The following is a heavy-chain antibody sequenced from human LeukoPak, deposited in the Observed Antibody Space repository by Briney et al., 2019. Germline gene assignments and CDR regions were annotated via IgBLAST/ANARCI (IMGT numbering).Heavy chain of an antibody. V-gene: IGHV3-9*01. J-gene: IGHJ3*02. D-gene: IGHD3-10*01. CDR1: GFTFDDYA. Sequence: AGGSLRLSCAASGFTFDDYAMHWVRQAPGKGLEWVSGISWNSGSIGYADSVKGRFTISRDNAKNSLYLQMNSLRAEDTALYYCAVLTMGPHAFDIWGQGTMVTVSS. CDR3: AVLTMGPHAFDI. CDR2: ISWNSGSI.